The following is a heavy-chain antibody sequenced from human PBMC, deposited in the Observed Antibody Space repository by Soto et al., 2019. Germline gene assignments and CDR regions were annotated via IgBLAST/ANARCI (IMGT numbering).Heavy chain of an antibody. J-gene: IGHJ4*02. CDR3: ARGPVFPLDY. CDR1: GYTFTIYA. Sequence: GASVEVSCKASGYTFTIYAMPLVRQAPGQRLEWMGWINAGNGNTKYSQKFQGRVTITRDTSASTAYMELSSLRSEDTAVYYCARGPVFPLDYWGQGTLVTVSS. D-gene: IGHD2-8*01. V-gene: IGHV1-3*01. CDR2: INAGNGNT.